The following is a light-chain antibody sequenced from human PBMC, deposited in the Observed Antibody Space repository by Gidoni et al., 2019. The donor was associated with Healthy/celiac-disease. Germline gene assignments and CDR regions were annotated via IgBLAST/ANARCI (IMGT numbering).Light chain of an antibody. Sequence: DLQMTLSPSSLSASVGDRVTITCRASQSISSSLNRYQQKPGKAPKRLIYAASSLQSGVPSRFRGSGSGTDFTLTISSLQPENFATEYCQQSYSTPRTFGQGTKVEIK. V-gene: IGKV1-39*01. J-gene: IGKJ1*01. CDR3: QQSYSTPRT. CDR2: AAS. CDR1: QSISSS.